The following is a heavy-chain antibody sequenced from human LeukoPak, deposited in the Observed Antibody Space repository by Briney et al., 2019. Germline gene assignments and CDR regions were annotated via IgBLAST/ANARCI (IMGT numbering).Heavy chain of an antibody. Sequence: SETLSLTCTVSGGSIISHYWSWIRQPPGKGLEWIGYIYYSGSTNYNPSLKSRVTISVDTSKNQFSLKLSSVAAADTAVYYCARSTVVTPFDYWGQGTLVTVSS. CDR2: IYYSGST. V-gene: IGHV4-59*11. CDR3: ARSTVVTPFDY. CDR1: GGSIISHY. D-gene: IGHD4-23*01. J-gene: IGHJ4*02.